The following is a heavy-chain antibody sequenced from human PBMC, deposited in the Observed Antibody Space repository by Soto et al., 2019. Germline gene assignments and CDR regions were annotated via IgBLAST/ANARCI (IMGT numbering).Heavy chain of an antibody. J-gene: IGHJ4*02. D-gene: IGHD1-1*01. CDR1: GGSISSED. V-gene: IGHV4-59*06. CDR3: ARVYNWNYSL. CDR2: IYYSGST. Sequence: SETLSLTCTVSGGSISSEDWSWIRQRPGKSLEWIGYIYYSGSTYYNPSLKSRVTISVDTSKNQFSLKLSSVTAADTAVYYCARVYNWNYSLWGQGTLVTVSS.